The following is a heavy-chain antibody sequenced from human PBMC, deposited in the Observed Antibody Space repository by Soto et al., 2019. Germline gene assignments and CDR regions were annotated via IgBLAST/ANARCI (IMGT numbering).Heavy chain of an antibody. Sequence: SLEISCECTGYSFNSYWMSMMRQLPGKCLEWMGRIDPSDSYTNYSPSFQGHVTISADKSISTAYLQWRSLKASDTAMYYCARQEEDSSGWYYYYGMDVWGQGTTVTVSS. CDR1: GYSFNSYW. CDR2: IDPSDSYT. V-gene: IGHV5-10-1*01. D-gene: IGHD6-19*01. J-gene: IGHJ6*02. CDR3: ARQEEDSSGWYYYYGMDV.